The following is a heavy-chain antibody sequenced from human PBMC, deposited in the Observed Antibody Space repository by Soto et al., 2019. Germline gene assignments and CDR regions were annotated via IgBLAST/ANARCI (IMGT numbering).Heavy chain of an antibody. D-gene: IGHD5-18*01. CDR1: GAYFSPNC. CDR2: IYYDGTA. V-gene: IGHV4-59*08. Sequence: SETLCLTCTVAGAYFSPNCWSWIRQPTGKGLEWVGYIYYDGTARHNPSLKSRVTISVDTSKNQFSLKLSSVTAADTAVYYCARGTLIYSYGSPTFDYRGQGTLVTVSS. J-gene: IGHJ4*02. CDR3: ARGTLIYSYGSPTFDY.